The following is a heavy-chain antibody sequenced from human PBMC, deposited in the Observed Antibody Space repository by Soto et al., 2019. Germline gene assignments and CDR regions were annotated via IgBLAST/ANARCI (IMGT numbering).Heavy chain of an antibody. J-gene: IGHJ4*02. Sequence: PSETLSLTCTVSDYSIGSGYYWGWIRQPPGKGLEWIGSIIHSGNTNYNPSLKSRVTMSVDTSKNQFSLKLNSVNAADTAVYYCAKYRRTEAEGFTLDYWGRGTLVTVSS. CDR2: IIHSGNT. CDR1: DYSIGSGYY. V-gene: IGHV4-38-2*02. D-gene: IGHD6-13*01. CDR3: AKYRRTEAEGFTLDY.